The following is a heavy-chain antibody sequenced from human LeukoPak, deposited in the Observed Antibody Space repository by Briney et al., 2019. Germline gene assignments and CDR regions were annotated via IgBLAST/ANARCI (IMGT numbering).Heavy chain of an antibody. Sequence: GGSLRLSCAASEFTFSTYWMAWIRQAPGKGLEWVANIRPDGGEKFYGDSVKGRFTISRDNSKNTLYLQMNSLRAEDTAVYYCARAGRRWARYDSSGDDAFDIWGQGTMVTVSS. CDR1: EFTFSTYW. D-gene: IGHD3-22*01. J-gene: IGHJ3*02. CDR2: IRPDGGEK. CDR3: ARAGRRWARYDSSGDDAFDI. V-gene: IGHV3-7*01.